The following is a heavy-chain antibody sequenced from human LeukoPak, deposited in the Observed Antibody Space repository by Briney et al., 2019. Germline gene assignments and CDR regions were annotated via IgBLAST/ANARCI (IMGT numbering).Heavy chain of an antibody. J-gene: IGHJ4*02. Sequence: GGSLRLSCGASGFTFSDYRMNWVRQAPGKGLEWVSAISGSGGSTYYADSVKGRFTISRDNPKNTLYLQMNSLRAEDTAVYYCAKSRYSSSWYAFDYWGQGTLVTVSS. CDR1: GFTFSDYR. V-gene: IGHV3-23*01. D-gene: IGHD6-13*01. CDR3: AKSRYSSSWYAFDY. CDR2: ISGSGGST.